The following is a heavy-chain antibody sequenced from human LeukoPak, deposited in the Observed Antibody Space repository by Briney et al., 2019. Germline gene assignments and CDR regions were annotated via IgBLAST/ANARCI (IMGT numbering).Heavy chain of an antibody. D-gene: IGHD6-19*01. V-gene: IGHV3-43*01. J-gene: IGHJ4*02. Sequence: GGSLRLSCAASGFTFDDYTMHWVRQAPGKSLEWVSLISWDGGSTYYADSVKGRFTISRDNSKNSLYLQMNSLRTEDTALYYCAKDSGIVVAGTGAIDYWGQETLVTVSS. CDR2: ISWDGGST. CDR1: GFTFDDYT. CDR3: AKDSGIVVAGTGAIDY.